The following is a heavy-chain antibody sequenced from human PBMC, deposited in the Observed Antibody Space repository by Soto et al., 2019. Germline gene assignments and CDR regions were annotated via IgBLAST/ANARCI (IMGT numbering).Heavy chain of an antibody. Sequence: GGSLRLSCAASGFTFSSYWMSWVRQAPGKGLEWVANIKQDGSEKYYVDSVKGRFTISRDNAKNSLYLQMNSLRAEDTAVYYSATVDTAMVDDYWGQGTLVTVS. CDR3: ATVDTAMVDDY. CDR2: IKQDGSEK. J-gene: IGHJ4*02. CDR1: GFTFSSYW. V-gene: IGHV3-7*03. D-gene: IGHD5-18*01.